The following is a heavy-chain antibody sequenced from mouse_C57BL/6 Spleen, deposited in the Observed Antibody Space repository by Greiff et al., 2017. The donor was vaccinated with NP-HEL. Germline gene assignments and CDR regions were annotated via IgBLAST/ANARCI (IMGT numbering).Heavy chain of an antibody. CDR1: GFTFSSYA. J-gene: IGHJ2*01. Sequence: EVQVVESGGGLVKPGGSLKLSCAASGFTFSSYAMSWVRQTPEKRLEWVATISDGGSYTYYPDNVKGRFTISRDNAKNNLYLQMSHLKSEDTAVYYCARDRLGRDFDYWGQGTTLTVSS. CDR3: ARDRLGRDFDY. CDR2: ISDGGSYT. D-gene: IGHD4-1*01. V-gene: IGHV5-4*01.